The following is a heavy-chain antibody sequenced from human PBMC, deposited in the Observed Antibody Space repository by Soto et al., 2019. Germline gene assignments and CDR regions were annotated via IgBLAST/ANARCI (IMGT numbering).Heavy chain of an antibody. V-gene: IGHV1-18*01. J-gene: IGHJ4*02. D-gene: IGHD5-18*01. CDR2: ISAYNGNT. Sequence: GASVKVSCKASGYTFTSYGISWVRQAPGQGLEWMGWISAYNGNTNYAQKLQGRVTMTTDTSTSTAYMELRSLRSDDTAVYYCARGRVDTAIFYHFDYWGQGTLVTVSS. CDR1: GYTFTSYG. CDR3: ARGRVDTAIFYHFDY.